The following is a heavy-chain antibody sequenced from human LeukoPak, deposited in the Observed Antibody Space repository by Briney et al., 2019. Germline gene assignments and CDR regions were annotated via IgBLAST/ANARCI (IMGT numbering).Heavy chain of an antibody. CDR2: IKQDGSEK. J-gene: IGHJ4*02. Sequence: PGGSLRLSCAASGFTFSSYWMSWVRQAPGKGLEWVANIKQDGSEKYYADSVKGRFTISRDNSKNTLYLQMNSLRAEDTAVYYCAKGTTVTSLDYWGQGALVTVSS. V-gene: IGHV3-7*01. CDR3: AKGTTVTSLDY. D-gene: IGHD4-17*01. CDR1: GFTFSSYW.